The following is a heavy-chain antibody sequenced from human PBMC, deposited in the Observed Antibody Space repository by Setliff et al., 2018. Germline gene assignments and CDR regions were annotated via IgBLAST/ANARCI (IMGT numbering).Heavy chain of an antibody. D-gene: IGHD3-3*01. Sequence: GGSLRLSCAASGFTFSRYWMSWVRQAPGKGLEWVANIKQDGSEKYYADSVKGRFTISRDNSKNTLYLQMNSLRAEDTAVYYCAKGDGYYDFWSGYHDAFDIWGQGTMVTVSS. CDR2: IKQDGSEK. J-gene: IGHJ3*02. CDR3: AKGDGYYDFWSGYHDAFDI. V-gene: IGHV3-7*01. CDR1: GFTFSRYW.